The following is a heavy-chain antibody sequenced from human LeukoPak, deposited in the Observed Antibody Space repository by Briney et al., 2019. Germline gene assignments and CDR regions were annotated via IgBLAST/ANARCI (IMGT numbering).Heavy chain of an antibody. CDR2: INPSGGST. Sequence: ASVKVSCKASGYTFTSYYMHWVRQAPGQGLEWMGIINPSGGSTSYAQKSQGRVTMTRDTSTSTVYMELSSLRSEDTAVYYCARDDNLAKNTMIQGYWGLGTLVTVSS. CDR1: GYTFTSYY. D-gene: IGHD3-22*01. V-gene: IGHV1-46*01. CDR3: ARDDNLAKNTMIQGY. J-gene: IGHJ4*02.